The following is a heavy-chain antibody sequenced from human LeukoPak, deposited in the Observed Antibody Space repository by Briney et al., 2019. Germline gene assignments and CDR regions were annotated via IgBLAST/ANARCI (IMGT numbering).Heavy chain of an antibody. D-gene: IGHD6-6*01. Sequence: PGGSLRLSCAASGFTFSSYAMSWVRQAPGKGLEWVSAISGSGGSTYYADSVKGRFTISRDNSKNTLYLQMNSLRAEDTAVYYCAKTLYSSSSRGGAFDIWGQGTMVTVSS. V-gene: IGHV3-23*01. J-gene: IGHJ3*02. CDR1: GFTFSSYA. CDR2: ISGSGGST. CDR3: AKTLYSSSSRGGAFDI.